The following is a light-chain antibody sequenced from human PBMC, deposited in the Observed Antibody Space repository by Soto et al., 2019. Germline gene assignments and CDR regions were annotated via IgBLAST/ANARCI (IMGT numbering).Light chain of an antibody. CDR3: FSHIRRDPHV. J-gene: IGLJ1*01. CDR2: GVT. CDR1: SSDIGAYNY. Sequence: QSAVTQPASVSGSPGQSITIACTGTSSDIGAYNYVSWYQQYPGKAPKLMIYGVTNRPSGVSNRFSGSKTGNTASLTISGLQPEDEADYYCFSHIRRDPHVLGPGTKVTV. V-gene: IGLV2-14*01.